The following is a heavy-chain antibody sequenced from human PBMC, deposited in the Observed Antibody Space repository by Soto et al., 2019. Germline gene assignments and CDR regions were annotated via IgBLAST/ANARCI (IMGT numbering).Heavy chain of an antibody. CDR1: GGSISSYY. D-gene: IGHD5-12*01. CDR3: ARGDGYNYQR. V-gene: IGHV4-59*01. J-gene: IGHJ4*02. CDR2: IYYSGST. Sequence: PSETLSLTCTVSGGSISSYYWSWIRQPPGKGLEWIGYIYYSGSTNYNPSLKSRVTISVDTSKNQFSLKLSSVTAADTAVYYCARGDGYNYQRWGQGTLVTVSS.